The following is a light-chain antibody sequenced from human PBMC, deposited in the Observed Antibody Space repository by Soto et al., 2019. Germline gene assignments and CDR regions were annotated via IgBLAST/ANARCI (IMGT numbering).Light chain of an antibody. CDR1: QSISSW. CDR3: QRYNSYTWT. V-gene: IGKV1-5*01. Sequence: DIQMTQSPSTLSASVGDRVTITCRASQSISSWLAWYQQKPGKAPKLLIYDASSLESGVPSRFSGSGSGTEFTLTISSLQPDDFATYYCQRYNSYTWTFGQGTKVYIK. CDR2: DAS. J-gene: IGKJ1*01.